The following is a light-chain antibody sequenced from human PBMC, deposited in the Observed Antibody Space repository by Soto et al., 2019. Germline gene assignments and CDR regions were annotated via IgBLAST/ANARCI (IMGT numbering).Light chain of an antibody. V-gene: IGLV1-44*01. Sequence: QSVLTQPPSASGTPGQRVTSSCSGSSSNIGSNSVTWYQQFPGAAPKVLIFGNNQRPSGVPDRLSGSKSGTSASLAISALRSEDEADYYCAAWDDSLSGWVFGGGTKLTVL. CDR2: GNN. CDR3: AAWDDSLSGWV. J-gene: IGLJ3*02. CDR1: SSNIGSNS.